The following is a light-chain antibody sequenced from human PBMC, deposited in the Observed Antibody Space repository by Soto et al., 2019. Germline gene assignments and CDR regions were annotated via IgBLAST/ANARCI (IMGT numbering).Light chain of an antibody. CDR1: QNVDSNY. V-gene: IGKV3-20*01. J-gene: IGKJ1*01. CDR2: GAS. Sequence: EIVLTQSPGTLSLSPGEGAPLSCRASQNVDSNYLAWYQQKPGQAPRIILFGASGRATGIQDRFSGSGSGTDFTLTISRLEPEDFAVYYCQQYGSSGTFGQGTKVDIK. CDR3: QQYGSSGT.